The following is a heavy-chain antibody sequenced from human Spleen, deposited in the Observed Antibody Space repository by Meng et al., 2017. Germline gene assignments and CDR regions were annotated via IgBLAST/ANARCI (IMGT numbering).Heavy chain of an antibody. V-gene: IGHV4-34*01. CDR1: GGSFSGYY. Sequence: QGQLQQWGAGLLKPSATLSLTCGVSGGSFSGYYWSWIRQPPGKGLEWIGETNDGEDTDYNPSLKSRVTISVDTSKNLFSPSLTSVTAADTAVYYCARGGSGWYSRSYFDYWGQGALVTVSS. CDR2: TNDGEDT. J-gene: IGHJ4*02. CDR3: ARGGSGWYSRSYFDY. D-gene: IGHD6-19*01.